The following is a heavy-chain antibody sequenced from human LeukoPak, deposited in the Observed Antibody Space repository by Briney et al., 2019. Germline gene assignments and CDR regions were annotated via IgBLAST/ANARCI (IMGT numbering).Heavy chain of an antibody. J-gene: IGHJ6*02. V-gene: IGHV4-4*02. CDR1: GGSISSSNW. D-gene: IGHD2-21*02. CDR2: IYHSGST. Sequence: SETLSLTCAVSGGSISSSNWWSWVRQPPGKGLEWIGEIYHSGSTNYNPSLKSRVTISVDKSKNQFSLKLSSVTAADTAVYYCARDSVHGLRGGAYCGGDCYYYYYYGMDVWGQGTTVTVSS. CDR3: ARDSVHGLRGGAYCGGDCYYYYYYGMDV.